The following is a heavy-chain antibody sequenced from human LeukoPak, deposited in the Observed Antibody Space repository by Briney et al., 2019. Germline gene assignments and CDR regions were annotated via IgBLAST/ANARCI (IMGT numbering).Heavy chain of an antibody. V-gene: IGHV3-9*01. CDR3: AKDIIPFPYGDQRRGAFDI. J-gene: IGHJ3*02. D-gene: IGHD4-17*01. Sequence: GGSLRLSCAASGFTFDDYAMHWVRQAPGKGLEWVSGISWNSGSIGHADSVKGRFTLSRDNAKNSLYLQMNSLRAEDTALYYCAKDIIPFPYGDQRRGAFDIWGQGTMVTVSS. CDR1: GFTFDDYA. CDR2: ISWNSGSI.